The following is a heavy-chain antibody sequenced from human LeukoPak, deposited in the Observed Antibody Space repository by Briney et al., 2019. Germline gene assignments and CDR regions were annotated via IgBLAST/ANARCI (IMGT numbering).Heavy chain of an antibody. D-gene: IGHD6-13*01. Sequence: PGGSLRLSCSASGFSFSSFAMHWVRQAPGKGLEYVSAINSNGDITDYADSVKGRFTISRDNSKNTLYLQMSSLRSDDTAIYSCVKSPHASSSYFDYWGQGTLVTVSS. CDR2: INSNGDIT. J-gene: IGHJ4*02. V-gene: IGHV3-64D*09. CDR3: VKSPHASSSYFDY. CDR1: GFSFSSFA.